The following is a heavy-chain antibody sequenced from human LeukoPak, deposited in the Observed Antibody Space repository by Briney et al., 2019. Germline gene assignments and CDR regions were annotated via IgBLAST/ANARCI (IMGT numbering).Heavy chain of an antibody. CDR3: GSLQQIRGLSVFDF. J-gene: IGHJ4*02. D-gene: IGHD3-10*01. CDR2: IHQRGVA. V-gene: IGHV4-34*01. Sequence: SETLSLTCALSGGSFGDYHWSWIRQPPGKGLEWIGEIHQRGVATYNPSLKSRVTLSIDASKRQFSVKLTSVTAADTAVYFCGSLQQIRGLSVFDFWGQGALVTVSS. CDR1: GGSFGDYH.